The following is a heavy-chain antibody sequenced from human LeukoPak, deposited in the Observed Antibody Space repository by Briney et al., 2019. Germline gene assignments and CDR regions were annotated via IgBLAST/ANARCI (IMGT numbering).Heavy chain of an antibody. V-gene: IGHV4-31*03. CDR3: ARADLLERFDY. Sequence: SQTLSLTCTVAGGSISSGGYYWSWILQHPVKGLEWIGHIYYSGSTYYNPSLKRRVTISVDTSKIQFSLKLSSVTAADTAVYYCARADLLERFDYWGQGTLVTVSS. CDR2: IYYSGST. CDR1: GGSISSGGYY. J-gene: IGHJ4*02. D-gene: IGHD1-1*01.